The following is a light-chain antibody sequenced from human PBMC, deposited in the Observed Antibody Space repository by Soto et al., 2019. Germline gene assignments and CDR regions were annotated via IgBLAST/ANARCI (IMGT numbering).Light chain of an antibody. CDR3: QQAETFPLT. CDR2: AAS. V-gene: IGKV1-12*01. CDR1: QGISSW. Sequence: DIQMTQSPSSVSASVGDIVTITCRASQGISSWVAWYQQKPGKAPNLLIYAASSLQSGVPSRFSGSGSVTEFTLTISSLQPEDFATYYCQQAETFPLTFGGGTKVEIK. J-gene: IGKJ4*01.